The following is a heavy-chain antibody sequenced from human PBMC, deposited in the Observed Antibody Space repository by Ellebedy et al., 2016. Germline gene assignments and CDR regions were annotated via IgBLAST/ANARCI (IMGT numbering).Heavy chain of an antibody. CDR3: ARENAIDLSIAAAGYYFDY. CDR1: GGTFSSYA. J-gene: IGHJ4*02. D-gene: IGHD6-13*01. V-gene: IGHV1-69*13. Sequence: SVKVSCXASGGTFSSYAISWVRQAPGQGLEWMGGIIPIFGTANYAQKFQGRVTITADESTSTAYMELSSLRSEDTAVYYCARENAIDLSIAAAGYYFDYWGQGTLVTVPS. CDR2: IIPIFGTA.